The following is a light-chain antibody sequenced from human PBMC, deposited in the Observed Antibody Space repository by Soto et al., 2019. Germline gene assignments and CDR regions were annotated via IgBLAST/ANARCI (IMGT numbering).Light chain of an antibody. V-gene: IGKV3-11*01. Sequence: EIVLTQSPATLSLSPGERATLSCRASQSVSSYLAWYQQKPGQAPRLLIYDASNRATGIPSRFSGSGSGTDFTLTISSLEPEGFAVYYCQQRSNSPLTFGGGTKVEIK. J-gene: IGKJ4*01. CDR3: QQRSNSPLT. CDR2: DAS. CDR1: QSVSSY.